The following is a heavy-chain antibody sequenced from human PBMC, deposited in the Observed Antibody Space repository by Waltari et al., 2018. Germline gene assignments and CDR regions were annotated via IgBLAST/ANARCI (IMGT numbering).Heavy chain of an antibody. CDR3: ARGLGIAARNYFDY. D-gene: IGHD6-6*01. Sequence: QVQLQQWGAGLLKPSETLSLTCAFYGGSFRGFYWTLLRQPPGKGLEWIGEINHSGSTNYNPSLKSRVTISLDTSKNQFSLNLSSVTAADTAVYYCARGLGIAARNYFDYWGQGTLVTVSS. CDR2: INHSGST. CDR1: GGSFRGFY. J-gene: IGHJ4*02. V-gene: IGHV4-34*01.